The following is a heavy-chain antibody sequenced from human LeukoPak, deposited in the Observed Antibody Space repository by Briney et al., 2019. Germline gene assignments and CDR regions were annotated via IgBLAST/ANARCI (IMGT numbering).Heavy chain of an antibody. V-gene: IGHV1-2*02. Sequence: GASVKVSCKASGYTFTGYYMHWVRQAPGQGLEWMGWINPHSGGTNYAQKFQGRVTMTRDTSISTAYMELSRLRSDDTAVYYCARDIVVVPAAILPNYYYYYGMDVWGQGTTVTVSS. CDR1: GYTFTGYY. D-gene: IGHD2-2*01. CDR3: ARDIVVVPAAILPNYYYYYGMDV. J-gene: IGHJ6*02. CDR2: INPHSGGT.